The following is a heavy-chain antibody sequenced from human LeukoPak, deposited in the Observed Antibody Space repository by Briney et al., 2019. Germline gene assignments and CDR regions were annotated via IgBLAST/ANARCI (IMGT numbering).Heavy chain of an antibody. J-gene: IGHJ5*02. D-gene: IGHD6-6*01. CDR3: ASSSRSIAARPGS. CDR1: GFTFSSYW. V-gene: IGHV3-7*01. CDR2: IKQDGSEK. Sequence: GGSLRLSCAASGFTFSSYWMNWVRQAPGKGLEWVANIKQDGSEKYYVDSVKGRFTISRDNAKNSLYLQMNSLRVEDAAVYYCASSSRSIAARPGSWGQGTLVTVSS.